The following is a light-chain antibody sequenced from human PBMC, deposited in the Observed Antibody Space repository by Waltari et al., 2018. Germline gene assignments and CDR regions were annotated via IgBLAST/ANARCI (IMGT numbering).Light chain of an antibody. CDR1: SSDAGSYNL. CDR2: EGS. V-gene: IGLV2-23*01. J-gene: IGLJ3*02. Sequence: QSALTQPASVSGSPGQPITISCTGTSSDAGSYNLVSWYQQHPGKAPKLIIYEGSKRPSGVSNRFSGSKSGNTASLTISGLQAEDEADYYCCSYAGSRVFGGGTKLTVL. CDR3: CSYAGSRV.